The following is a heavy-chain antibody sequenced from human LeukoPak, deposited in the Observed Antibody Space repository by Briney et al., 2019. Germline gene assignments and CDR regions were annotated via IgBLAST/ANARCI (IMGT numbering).Heavy chain of an antibody. J-gene: IGHJ5*02. CDR2: IYYSGST. Sequence: PSETLSLTCTVSGGSISSSSYYWGWIRQPPGKGLEWIGSIYYSGSTYYNPSLKSRVTISVDTSKNQFSLKLSSVTAADTAVYYCARHSRSSWESDPWGQGTLVTVSS. V-gene: IGHV4-39*01. CDR3: ARHSRSSWESDP. D-gene: IGHD6-13*01. CDR1: GGSISSSSYY.